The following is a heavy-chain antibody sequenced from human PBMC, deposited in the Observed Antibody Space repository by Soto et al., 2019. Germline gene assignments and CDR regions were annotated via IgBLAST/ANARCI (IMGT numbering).Heavy chain of an antibody. J-gene: IGHJ6*02. CDR2: XXGSGGST. CDR1: GFTFSSYA. V-gene: IGHV3-23*01. Sequence: EVQLLESGGGLVQPGGSLRLSCAASGFTFSSYAMSWVRQAPGKGLEWVSAXXGSGGSTYYADSVKGRFTISRDNSKNTLYLQMXXXXXEXXAXXXXXXXXXXXXXXXXXYYYGMDVWGQGTTVTVSS. CDR3: XXXXXXXXXXXXXYYYGMDV.